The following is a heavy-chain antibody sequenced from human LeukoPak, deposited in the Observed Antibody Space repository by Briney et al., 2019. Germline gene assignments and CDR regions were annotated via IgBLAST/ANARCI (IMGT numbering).Heavy chain of an antibody. J-gene: IGHJ6*04. CDR3: AELGITMIGGV. V-gene: IGHV3-21*01. CDR2: ISSSSSYI. Sequence: GESLKISCAASGFTLSSYGMNWVRQAPGKGLEWVPSISSSSSYIYYADSVKGRFTISRDNAKNSLYLQMNSLRAEDTAVYYCAELGITMIGGVWGKGTTVTISS. D-gene: IGHD3-10*02. CDR1: GFTLSSYG.